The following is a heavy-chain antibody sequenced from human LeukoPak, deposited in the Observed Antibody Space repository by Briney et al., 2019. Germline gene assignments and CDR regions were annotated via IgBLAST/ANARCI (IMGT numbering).Heavy chain of an antibody. Sequence: GGSLRLSCAASGFTFSSYAMHWVRQAPGKGLEWVAFIDYNGNYKYYADSVKGRFTISRDNSKNTLYLQMNSLRAEDTAVYYCARAAHKRSSKITLYYFDYWGQGTLVTVSS. V-gene: IGHV3-30*06. CDR2: IDYNGNYK. D-gene: IGHD6-13*01. J-gene: IGHJ4*02. CDR3: ARAAHKRSSKITLYYFDY. CDR1: GFTFSSYA.